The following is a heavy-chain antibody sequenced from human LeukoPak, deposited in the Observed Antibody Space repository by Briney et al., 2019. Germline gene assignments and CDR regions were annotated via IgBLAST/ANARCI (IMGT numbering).Heavy chain of an antibody. J-gene: IGHJ3*02. Sequence: GASVKVSCKASGYTFTSYGISWVRQAPGQGLEWMGWISAYNGNTNYAQKLQGRVTITRNTSISTAYMELSSLRSEDTAVYYCARAALSIAARPPGVDAFDIWGQGTMVTVSS. D-gene: IGHD6-6*01. CDR3: ARAALSIAARPPGVDAFDI. CDR2: ISAYNGNT. CDR1: GYTFTSYG. V-gene: IGHV1-18*01.